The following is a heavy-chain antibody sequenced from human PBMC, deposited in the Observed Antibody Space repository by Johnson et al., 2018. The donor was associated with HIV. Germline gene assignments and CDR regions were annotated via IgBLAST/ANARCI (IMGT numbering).Heavy chain of an antibody. CDR2: IKQDGNKK. CDR3: GRGMAAAN. CDR1: GFTFSNYW. Sequence: VQLVESGGGLAQPGGSLKVSCAASGFTFSNYWMSWVRQAPGKGLEWVANIKQDGNKKYYVDSVTGRFTISRDNADNSLSLQMNSLTVDDTAIYYCGRGMAAANWGQGTMVTVSS. J-gene: IGHJ3*01. D-gene: IGHD6-13*01. V-gene: IGHV3-7*03.